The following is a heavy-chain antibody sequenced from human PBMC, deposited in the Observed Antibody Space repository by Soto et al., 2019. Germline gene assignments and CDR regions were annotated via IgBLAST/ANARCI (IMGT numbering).Heavy chain of an antibody. CDR3: ARALALWSTGYYYFDY. V-gene: IGHV4-59*01. D-gene: IGHD6-19*01. CDR1: GGSINDYY. CDR2: VYNIGST. Sequence: SETLSLTCTISGGSINDYYWTWVRQTPEKGLEWIGYVYNIGSTNYNPSLKSRVTISLDTSKNQFSLNLNSVTAAETAVYYCARALALWSTGYYYFDYWGLGTLVTVS. J-gene: IGHJ4*02.